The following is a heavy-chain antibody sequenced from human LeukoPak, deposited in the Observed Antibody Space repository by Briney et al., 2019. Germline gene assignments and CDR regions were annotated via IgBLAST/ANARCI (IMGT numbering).Heavy chain of an antibody. CDR1: GRSLSGYY. CDR2: INHSGST. D-gene: IGHD3-10*01. V-gene: IGHV4-34*01. J-gene: IGHJ6*04. CDR3: ARGAYYYGSGSSVSSGMDV. Sequence: SETLSLTCAVYGRSLSGYYWSWIRQPPGKGLEWIGEINHSGSTNYNPSLKSRVTLSVDTSKNQFSLKLSSVTAADTAVYYCARGAYYYGSGSSVSSGMDVWGKGTTVTVSS.